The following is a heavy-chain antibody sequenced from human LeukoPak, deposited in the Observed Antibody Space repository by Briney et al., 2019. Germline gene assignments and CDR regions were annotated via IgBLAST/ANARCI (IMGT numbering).Heavy chain of an antibody. V-gene: IGHV1-46*01. CDR3: ARDRSGSRWRWFDP. J-gene: IGHJ5*02. D-gene: IGHD6-13*01. CDR2: INPTGGSA. Sequence: APVKVSCKASGYTFTNYYIHWVRQAPGQGLEWMGIINPTGGSASYAQKFQGRVSMTSDTSTSTLYLELSSLRSEDTAVYYCARDRSGSRWRWFDPWGQGTLVTASS. CDR1: GYTFTNYY.